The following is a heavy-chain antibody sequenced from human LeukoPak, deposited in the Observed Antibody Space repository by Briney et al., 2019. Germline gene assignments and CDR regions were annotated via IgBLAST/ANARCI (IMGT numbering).Heavy chain of an antibody. J-gene: IGHJ4*02. CDR1: GYTFTTYD. D-gene: IGHD6-13*01. CDR2: MNPNSGNT. Sequence: ASVKVSCKASGYTFTTYDINWVRQATGQGLEWMGWMNPNSGNTGYPQKFQGRVTMTRNASMSTAYMELSSLKSEDTAVYYCARVKGGSWPDSWGQGTLVTVSS. CDR3: ARVKGGSWPDS. V-gene: IGHV1-8*01.